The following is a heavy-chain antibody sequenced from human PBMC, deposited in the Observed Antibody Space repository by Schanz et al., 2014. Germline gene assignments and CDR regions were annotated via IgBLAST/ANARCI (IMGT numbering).Heavy chain of an antibody. CDR3: AREKRRTEVVLDH. J-gene: IGHJ4*02. CDR2: ITSGSAK. CDR1: GFTFRDYQ. V-gene: IGHV3-11*01. Sequence: QVQLVESGGGLVKPGGSLRLSCTASGFTFRDYQMTWIRQAPGKGLEWVSYITSGSAKFYADSVKDRFTISRDNAKNSLYLQMNSLRAEDTAVYYCAREKRRTEVVLDHWGQGTLVTVS.